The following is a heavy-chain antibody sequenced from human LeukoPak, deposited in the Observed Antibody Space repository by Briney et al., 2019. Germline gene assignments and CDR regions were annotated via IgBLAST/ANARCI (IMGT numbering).Heavy chain of an antibody. CDR1: GGTISRYA. V-gene: IGHV1-69*13. CDR2: FTPIFGTA. Sequence: ASVKVSCKASGGTISRYAISWVRQAPGQGLEWMGGFTPIFGTANYAQKFQGRVTITADESTSTAYMELSSLRSEDTAVYYCARDIDDEMITFGGVIVTGGFDPWGQGTLVTVSS. D-gene: IGHD3-16*02. J-gene: IGHJ5*02. CDR3: ARDIDDEMITFGGVIVTGGFDP.